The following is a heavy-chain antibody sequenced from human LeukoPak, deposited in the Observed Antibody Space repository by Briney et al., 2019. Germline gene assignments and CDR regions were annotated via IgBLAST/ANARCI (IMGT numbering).Heavy chain of an antibody. CDR3: ANDGYSGYDLNY. D-gene: IGHD5-12*01. CDR1: GFTFSSYS. J-gene: IGHJ4*02. Sequence: GGSLRLSCAASGFTFSSYSMHWVRQAPGKGLEGVAFIRYDGSNKYYADSVKGRFTISRDNSKNTLYLQMNSLRAEDTAVYYCANDGYSGYDLNYWGQGTLVTVSS. V-gene: IGHV3-30*02. CDR2: IRYDGSNK.